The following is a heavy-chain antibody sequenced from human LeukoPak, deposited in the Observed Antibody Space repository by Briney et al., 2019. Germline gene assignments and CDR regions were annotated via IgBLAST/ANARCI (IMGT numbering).Heavy chain of an antibody. CDR1: GGSISSSSYY. CDR2: IYYSGST. Sequence: SETLSLTCTVSGGSISSSSYYWGWIRQPPGKGLEGIVSIYYSGSTYYNPSLKSRVTISVDTSKNQFSLKLSSVTAADTAVYYCARQGVGRSTNADYWGQGTLVTVSS. V-gene: IGHV4-39*01. J-gene: IGHJ4*02. CDR3: ARQGVGRSTNADY. D-gene: IGHD1-26*01.